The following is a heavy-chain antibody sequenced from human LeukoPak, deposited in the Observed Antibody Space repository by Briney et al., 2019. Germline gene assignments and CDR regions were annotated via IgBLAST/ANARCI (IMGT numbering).Heavy chain of an antibody. CDR2: INPSGGST. Sequence: ASVTVSCKASGYTFTSYYMHWVRQAPGQGLEWMGIINPSGGSTSYAQKFQGRVTMTRDTSTSTVYMELSSLRSEDTAVYYCARDERGYSGYDSSGYYGMDVWGQGTTVTVSS. CDR3: ARDERGYSGYDSSGYYGMDV. D-gene: IGHD5-12*01. CDR1: GYTFTSYY. J-gene: IGHJ6*02. V-gene: IGHV1-46*01.